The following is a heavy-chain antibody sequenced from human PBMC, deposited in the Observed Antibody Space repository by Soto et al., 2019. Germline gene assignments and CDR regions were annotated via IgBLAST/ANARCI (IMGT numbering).Heavy chain of an antibody. CDR1: GFTFSSYA. Sequence: ESGGGVVPPGRSLRLSCAASGFTFSSYAMHWVRQAPGKGLEWVAGISYDGSNKYYADSVKGRFTISRDNSKNTLYLQMNSLRAEDTAVYYCARDYYDILTGHIDYWGQGTLVTVSS. J-gene: IGHJ4*02. CDR3: ARDYYDILTGHIDY. D-gene: IGHD3-9*01. CDR2: ISYDGSNK. V-gene: IGHV3-30-3*01.